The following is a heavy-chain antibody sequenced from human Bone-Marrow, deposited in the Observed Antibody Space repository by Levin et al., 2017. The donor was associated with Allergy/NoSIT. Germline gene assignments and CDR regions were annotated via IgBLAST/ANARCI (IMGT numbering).Heavy chain of an antibody. CDR3: TRRAYYYDSSGYPYFDY. Sequence: GESLKITCTASGFTLGDYAMSWFRQAPGKGLEWVGFIRSKAYGGTTEYAASVKGRFTISRDDSKSIAYLQMNSLKTEDTAVYYCTRRAYYYDSSGYPYFDYWGQGTLVTVSS. J-gene: IGHJ4*02. V-gene: IGHV3-49*03. CDR2: IRSKAYGGTT. CDR1: GFTLGDYA. D-gene: IGHD3-22*01.